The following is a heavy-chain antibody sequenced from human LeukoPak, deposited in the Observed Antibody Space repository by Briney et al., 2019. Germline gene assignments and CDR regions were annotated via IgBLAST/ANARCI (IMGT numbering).Heavy chain of an antibody. CDR3: AGLVGRYSSGLYYYYFDY. V-gene: IGHV4-4*02. CDR1: GDSINSLDL. J-gene: IGHJ4*02. Sequence: PSGTLSLTCTVSGDSINSLDLWSWVRQPPGKGLEWIGEMYLSGTTHSNPSVKSRVTISIDKSKNQFFLNLSSVTAADTAVYYCAGLVGRYSSGLYYYYFDYWGQGTLVTVSP. D-gene: IGHD3-22*01. CDR2: MYLSGTT.